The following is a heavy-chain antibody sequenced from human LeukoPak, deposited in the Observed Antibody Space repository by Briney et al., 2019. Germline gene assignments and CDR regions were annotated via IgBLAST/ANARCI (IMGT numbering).Heavy chain of an antibody. CDR1: GGTFSSHA. CDR2: IIPIFGTA. J-gene: IGHJ5*02. Sequence: SVKVSCKASGGTFSSHAISWVRQAPGQGLEWMGGIIPIFGTANYAQKFQGRVTITTDESTSTAYMELSSLRSEDTAVYYCAIVVVPAAISGGWFDPWGQGTLVTVSS. D-gene: IGHD2-2*01. CDR3: AIVVVPAAISGGWFDP. V-gene: IGHV1-69*05.